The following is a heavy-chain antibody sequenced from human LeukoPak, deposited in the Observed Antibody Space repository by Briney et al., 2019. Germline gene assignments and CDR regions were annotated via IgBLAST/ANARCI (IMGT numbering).Heavy chain of an antibody. CDR1: GFTFSSYA. Sequence: GGSLRLSCAASGFTFSSYAMSWVRQAPGKGLEWVSAISGSGGSTYYADSVTGRFTISRDNSKNTLYLQMNSLRAEDTAVYYCAKEGFVVVPAAKRGDFDYWGQGTLVTVSS. J-gene: IGHJ4*02. D-gene: IGHD2-2*01. V-gene: IGHV3-23*01. CDR2: ISGSGGST. CDR3: AKEGFVVVPAAKRGDFDY.